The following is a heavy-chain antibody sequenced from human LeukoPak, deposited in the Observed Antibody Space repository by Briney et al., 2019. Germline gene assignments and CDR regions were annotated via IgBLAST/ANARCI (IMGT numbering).Heavy chain of an antibody. CDR2: INHSGST. Sequence: TSETLSLTCAVYGGSFSGYYWSWIRQPPGKGLEWIGEINHSGSTFYNPSLKSRVTISGDTSKNQFSLKLSSVTAADTALYYCTRVLVAAAYDYWGLGTLVTVSS. CDR3: TRVLVAAAYDY. J-gene: IGHJ4*02. V-gene: IGHV4-34*01. CDR1: GGSFSGYY. D-gene: IGHD2-15*01.